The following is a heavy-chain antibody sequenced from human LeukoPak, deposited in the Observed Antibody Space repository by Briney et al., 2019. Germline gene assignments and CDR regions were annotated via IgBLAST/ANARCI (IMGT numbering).Heavy chain of an antibody. D-gene: IGHD6-13*01. V-gene: IGHV4-34*01. Sequence: SETLSLTCAVYGGSFSGYYWSWIRQPPGKGLEWIGEINHSGSTNYNPSLKSRVTISVDTSKNQFSLKLSSVTAADTAVYYCARGRIAAAGFYYYYGMDVWGQGTTVTVSS. CDR3: ARGRIAAAGFYYYYGMDV. CDR1: GGSFSGYY. CDR2: INHSGST. J-gene: IGHJ6*02.